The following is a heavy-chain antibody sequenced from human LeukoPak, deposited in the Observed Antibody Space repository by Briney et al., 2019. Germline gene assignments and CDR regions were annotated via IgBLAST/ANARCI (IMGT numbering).Heavy chain of an antibody. V-gene: IGHV3-48*02. D-gene: IGHD6-6*01. CDR3: AREGYSSSNWFDP. J-gene: IGHJ5*02. Sequence: GGSLRLSCAISEFTFSSYSMNWVRQAPGKGLEWVSYISSSSSTIYCADSVKGRFTISRDNAKNSLYLQMNSLRDEDTAVYYCAREGYSSSNWFDPWGQGTLVTVSS. CDR1: EFTFSSYS. CDR2: ISSSSSTI.